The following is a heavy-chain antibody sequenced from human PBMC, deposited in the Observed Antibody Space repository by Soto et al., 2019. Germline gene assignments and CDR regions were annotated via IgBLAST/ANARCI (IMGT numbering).Heavy chain of an antibody. V-gene: IGHV1-3*01. Sequence: GASVKVSCKASGYTFTSYAMHWVRQAPGQRLEWMGWINAGNGNTKYSQKFQGRVTITRDTSASTAYMELSSLRSEYTAVYYCARGLKPRITMIVVVTQAFDIWGQGTMVAASS. J-gene: IGHJ3*02. CDR2: INAGNGNT. D-gene: IGHD3-22*01. CDR1: GYTFTSYA. CDR3: ARGLKPRITMIVVVTQAFDI.